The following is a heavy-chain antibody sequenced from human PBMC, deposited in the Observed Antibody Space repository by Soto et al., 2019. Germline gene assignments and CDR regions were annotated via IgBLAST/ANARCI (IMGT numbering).Heavy chain of an antibody. J-gene: IGHJ3*02. CDR2: ISAYNGNT. CDR1: GYTLTSHG. CDR3: ARGLYDSSGHHAFDI. V-gene: IGHV1-18*01. Sequence: ASVKVSCKASGYTLTSHGISWVRQAPGQGLEWMGWISAYNGNTNYAQKLQGRVTMTTDTSTSTAYMELSSLRSDDTAVYYCARGLYDSSGHHAFDIWGQGTMVTVSS. D-gene: IGHD3-22*01.